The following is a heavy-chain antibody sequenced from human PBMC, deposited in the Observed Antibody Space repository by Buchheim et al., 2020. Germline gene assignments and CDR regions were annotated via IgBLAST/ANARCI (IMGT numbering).Heavy chain of an antibody. Sequence: QVQLVQSGAEVKKPGASVKVSCKASGYTFTSYYMHWVRQAPGQGLEWMGIINPSGGSTSYAQQFQGRVTMTRDTPTRPVYMELSRLRSEDTAVYSCAREGGYCSGGSCWAGGADYWGQGTL. CDR2: INPSGGST. V-gene: IGHV1-46*03. J-gene: IGHJ4*02. CDR1: GYTFTSYY. D-gene: IGHD2-15*01. CDR3: AREGGYCSGGSCWAGGADY.